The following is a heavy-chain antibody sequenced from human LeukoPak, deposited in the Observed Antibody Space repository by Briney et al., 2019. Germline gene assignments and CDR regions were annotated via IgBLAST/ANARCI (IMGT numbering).Heavy chain of an antibody. Sequence: ETLSLTCTVSGGSISSSSYYWGWIRQPPGTGLEWIGSIYYSGSTYYNPSLKSRVTISVDTSKNQFSLKLSSVTAADTAVYYCATSRQLLDNWFDPWGQGTLVTVSS. D-gene: IGHD2-2*01. V-gene: IGHV4-39*01. CDR1: GGSISSSSYY. CDR3: ATSRQLLDNWFDP. J-gene: IGHJ5*02. CDR2: IYYSGST.